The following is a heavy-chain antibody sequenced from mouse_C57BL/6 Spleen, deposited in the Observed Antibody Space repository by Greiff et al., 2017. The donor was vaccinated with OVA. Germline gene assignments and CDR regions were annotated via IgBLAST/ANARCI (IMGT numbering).Heavy chain of an antibody. CDR1: GFTFSDYY. D-gene: IGHD3-3*01. Sequence: EVHLVESEGGLVQPGSSMKLSCTASGFTFSDYYMAWVRQVPEKGLEWVANINYDGSSTYYLDSLKSRFIISRDNAKNILYLQMSSLKSEDTATYYCAREGDGGYYDVWGTGTTVTVSS. V-gene: IGHV5-16*01. CDR2: INYDGSST. J-gene: IGHJ1*03. CDR3: AREGDGGYYDV.